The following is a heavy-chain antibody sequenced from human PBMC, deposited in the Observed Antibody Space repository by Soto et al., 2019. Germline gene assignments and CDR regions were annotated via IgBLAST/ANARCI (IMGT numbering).Heavy chain of an antibody. V-gene: IGHV1-69*13. CDR1: GGTSSSDV. D-gene: IGHD2-15*01. J-gene: IGHJ3*01. CDR3: ARTLAGRTYCRGGSRYPADGLKT. Sequence: SAKVSCKASGGTSSSDVISWVRQAPGQGLEWMGVIITISGTANYAQEFQGRVTITAEVSTSTAYMELSSVRCEDTDAYYPARTLAGRTYCRGGSRYPADGLKTWRQGT. CDR2: IITISGTA.